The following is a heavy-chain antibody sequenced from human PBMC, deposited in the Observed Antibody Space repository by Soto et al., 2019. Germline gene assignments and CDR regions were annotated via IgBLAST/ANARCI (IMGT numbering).Heavy chain of an antibody. CDR1: GGSISSYY. Sequence: SETLPLTCTVSGGSISSYYQSWIRQTPGKRLEWIGYIFYFGSTNYNPSLKSRVTLSIDTSKNQLSLKLSSVTAADTAVYYCARHSPDFDWLSQFDYWGQGTLVTVS. V-gene: IGHV4-59*08. CDR3: ARHSPDFDWLSQFDY. J-gene: IGHJ4*02. CDR2: IFYFGST. D-gene: IGHD3-9*01.